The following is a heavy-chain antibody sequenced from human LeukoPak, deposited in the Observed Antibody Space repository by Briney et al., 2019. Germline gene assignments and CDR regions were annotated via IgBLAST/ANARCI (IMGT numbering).Heavy chain of an antibody. CDR1: GYTFSSYG. V-gene: IGHV1-18*01. J-gene: IGHJ4*02. CDR3: ARRQGTTLNFDY. CDR2: INAYNGNT. D-gene: IGHD1-1*01. Sequence: ASVKVSCKASGYTFSSYGFSWVRQAPGQGLEWMGWINAYNGNTNYAQNLQGRVTMTTDTSTSTAYMELRSLRSDGTAVYYCARRQGTTLNFDYWGQGTLVTVSS.